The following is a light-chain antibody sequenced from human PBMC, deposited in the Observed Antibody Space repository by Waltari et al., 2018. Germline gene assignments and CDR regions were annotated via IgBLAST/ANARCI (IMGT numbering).Light chain of an antibody. CDR2: GAS. CDR3: QQYNDWPRT. Sequence: MPQSPATLSVSPGERATLSCRASQSVSINVAWYQQKSGQAPSLLIHGASTRATGIPARFGASGSGTEFTLTIDSLQSEDFALYFCQQYNDWPRTFGQGTKVEI. J-gene: IGKJ1*01. V-gene: IGKV3-15*01. CDR1: QSVSIN.